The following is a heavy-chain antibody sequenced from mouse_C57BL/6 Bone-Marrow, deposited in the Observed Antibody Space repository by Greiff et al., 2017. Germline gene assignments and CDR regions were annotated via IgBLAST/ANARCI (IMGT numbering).Heavy chain of an antibody. CDR3: SVSVTGLG. J-gene: IGHJ2*01. CDR2: ISSGSSTI. V-gene: IGHV5-17*01. Sequence: EVHLVESGGGLVKPGGSLKLSCAASGFTFSDYGMHWVRQAPEKGLEWVAYISSGSSTIYYADTVKGRFTLSRDNAKNTLYLQMTSLGSEDTAMYYCSVSVTGLGWGQGTTLTVSS. D-gene: IGHD3-3*01. CDR1: GFTFSDYG.